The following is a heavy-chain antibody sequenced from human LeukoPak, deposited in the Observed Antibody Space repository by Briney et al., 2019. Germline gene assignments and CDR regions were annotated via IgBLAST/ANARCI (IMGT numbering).Heavy chain of an antibody. CDR1: GFTFSNAW. J-gene: IGHJ5*02. CDR3: TRFLEQDNWFDP. Sequence: GGSLRLSCAASGFTFSNAWMSWVRQAPGKGLEWVGRIKSKTDGGTTDYAAPVKGRFTISRDDSKSIAYLQMNSLKTEDTAVYYCTRFLEQDNWFDPWGQGTLVTVSS. V-gene: IGHV3-15*01. CDR2: IKSKTDGGTT. D-gene: IGHD3-3*01.